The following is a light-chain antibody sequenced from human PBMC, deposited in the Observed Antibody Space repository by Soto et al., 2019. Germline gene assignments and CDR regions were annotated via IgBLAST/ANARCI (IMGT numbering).Light chain of an antibody. J-gene: IGKJ1*01. CDR2: GAS. CDR1: QSVSSTY. V-gene: IGKV3-15*01. CDR3: QQYNNWPQT. Sequence: EIVMTQSPATLSVSPGGRATLSCRASQSVSSTYLAWYQQKPGQAPRLLIYGASTRATGIPARFSGSGSGTEFTLTISSLQSEDFAVYYCQQYNNWPQTFGQGTKVDIK.